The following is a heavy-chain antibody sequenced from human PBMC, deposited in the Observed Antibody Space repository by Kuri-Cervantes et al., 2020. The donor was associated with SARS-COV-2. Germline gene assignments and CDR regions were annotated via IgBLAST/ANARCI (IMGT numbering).Heavy chain of an antibody. CDR3: ARVSLVMVYASGYGMDV. CDR2: INSDGSST. V-gene: IGHV3-74*01. CDR1: GFTFSSYW. D-gene: IGHD2-8*01. Sequence: GESLKISCAASGFTFSSYWMHWVRQAPGKGLVWVSRINSDGSSTSYADSVKGRFTISRDNAKNTLYLQMNSLRAEDTAVYYCARVSLVMVYASGYGMDVWGQGTTVTVSS. J-gene: IGHJ6*02.